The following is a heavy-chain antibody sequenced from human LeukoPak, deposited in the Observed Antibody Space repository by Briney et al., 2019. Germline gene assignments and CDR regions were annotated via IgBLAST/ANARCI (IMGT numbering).Heavy chain of an antibody. Sequence: GGSLRLSCAASGFTFNNYGMHWVRQAPGKGLEWVAFIGFDGSNKYYADSVKGRFTISRDSSKNTLYLQMNSLRVEDTAVYYCAKDRLGSSWYYFDYWRQGTLVTVSS. V-gene: IGHV3-30*02. CDR3: AKDRLGSSWYYFDY. CDR2: IGFDGSNK. CDR1: GFTFNNYG. D-gene: IGHD6-13*01. J-gene: IGHJ4*02.